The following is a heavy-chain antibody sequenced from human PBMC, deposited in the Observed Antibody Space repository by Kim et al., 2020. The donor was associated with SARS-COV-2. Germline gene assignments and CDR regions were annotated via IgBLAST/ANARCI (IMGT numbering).Heavy chain of an antibody. CDR2: IYYSGST. D-gene: IGHD3-10*01. CDR3: ARDRGRDYYGSGSYYNYYYYGMDV. Sequence: SETLSLTCTVSGGSISSGGYYWTWIRQHPGKGLEWIGYIYYSGSTYYNPSLKSRVTISVDTSKNQFSLKLGSVTAADTAVYYCARDRGRDYYGSGSYYNYYYYGMDVWGQGTTVTVSS. CDR1: GGSISSGGYY. V-gene: IGHV4-31*03. J-gene: IGHJ6*02.